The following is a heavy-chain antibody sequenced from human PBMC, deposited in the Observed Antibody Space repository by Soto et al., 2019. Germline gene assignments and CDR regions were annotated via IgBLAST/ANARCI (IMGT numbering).Heavy chain of an antibody. CDR3: AKGAAVEYRDGSGSYYPDGY. CDR2: ISWDGGST. CDR1: GFTFDDYT. J-gene: IGHJ4*02. D-gene: IGHD3-10*01. Sequence: GGSLRLSCAASGFTFDDYTMHWVRQAPGKGLEWVSLISWDGGSTYYADAVKGRFTISRDNSKNSLYLQMNSLRTEDTALYYCAKGAAVEYRDGSGSYYPDGYWGQGTLVTVSS. V-gene: IGHV3-43*01.